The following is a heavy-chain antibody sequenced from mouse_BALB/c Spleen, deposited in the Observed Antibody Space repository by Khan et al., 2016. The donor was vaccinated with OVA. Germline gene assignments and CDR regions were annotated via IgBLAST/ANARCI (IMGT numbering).Heavy chain of an antibody. CDR2: ISSGGDYT. D-gene: IGHD4-1*01. J-gene: IGHJ3*01. V-gene: IGHV5-6*01. CDR1: GITFSSYS. Sequence: EVQLVESGGDLVKPGGFLKLSCAASGITFSSYSMSWVRQTPDKRLEWVASISSGGDYTYYPDSVKGRFTISRDNAKNTLYLQMSDLKSEDTAMYYCADHLTGSFAYWGQGTLVTVSA. CDR3: ADHLTGSFAY.